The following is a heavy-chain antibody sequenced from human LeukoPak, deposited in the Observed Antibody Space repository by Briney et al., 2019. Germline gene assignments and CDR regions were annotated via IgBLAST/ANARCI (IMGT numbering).Heavy chain of an antibody. D-gene: IGHD6-13*01. V-gene: IGHV3-23*01. CDR1: GFTFSGYA. J-gene: IGHJ4*02. CDR2: ISGSGGST. Sequence: PGGSLRLSCAASGFTFSGYAMSWVRQAPGKGLEWVSAISGSGGSTYYADSVKGRFTISRDNSKNTLYLQMNSLRAEDTAVYYCAKHPPGIAAAGLVQIDYWGQGTLVTVSS. CDR3: AKHPPGIAAAGLVQIDY.